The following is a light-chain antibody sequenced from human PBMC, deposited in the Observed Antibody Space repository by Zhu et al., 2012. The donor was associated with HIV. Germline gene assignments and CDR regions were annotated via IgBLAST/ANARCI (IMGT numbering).Light chain of an antibody. J-gene: IGKJ1*01. CDR2: DAS. CDR1: QSVSSN. V-gene: IGKV3-11*01. Sequence: EVALTQSPRNVSLSPGEGATLSCRASQSVSSNYLAWYQQKPDQAPRLLIYDASNRATGIPARFSGSGSGTDFTLTISSLQPEDFAVYYCQHRDTWPPWTFGQGTKVE. CDR3: QHRDTWPPWT.